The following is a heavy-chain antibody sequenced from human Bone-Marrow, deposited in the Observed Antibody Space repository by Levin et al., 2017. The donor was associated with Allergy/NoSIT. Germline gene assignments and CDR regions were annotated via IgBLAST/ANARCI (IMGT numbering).Heavy chain of an antibody. V-gene: IGHV3-66*01. CDR2: IYSGGST. Sequence: AGGSLRLSCAASGFTVSSNYMSWVRQAPGKGLEWVSVIYSGGSTYYADSVKGRFTISRDNSKNTLYLQMNSLRAEDTAVYYCALNLDCSGGSCWPDAFDIWGQGTMVTVSS. J-gene: IGHJ3*02. CDR3: ALNLDCSGGSCWPDAFDI. D-gene: IGHD2-15*01. CDR1: GFTVSSNY.